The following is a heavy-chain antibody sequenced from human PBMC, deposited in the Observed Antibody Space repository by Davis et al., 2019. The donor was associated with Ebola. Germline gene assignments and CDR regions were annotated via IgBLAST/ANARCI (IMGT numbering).Heavy chain of an antibody. V-gene: IGHV3-15*01. CDR2: LRSKGGGGTT. CDR3: TNPQRSY. J-gene: IGHJ4*02. CDR1: GLTLSNTW. Sequence: GESLKISCAASGLTLSNTWMTWVRQAPGKGLEWVGRLRSKGGGGTTDYAAPVKGRFTISRDDSKNTLYLQMNSLKIEDTAVYYCTNPQRSYWGQGALVTVSS.